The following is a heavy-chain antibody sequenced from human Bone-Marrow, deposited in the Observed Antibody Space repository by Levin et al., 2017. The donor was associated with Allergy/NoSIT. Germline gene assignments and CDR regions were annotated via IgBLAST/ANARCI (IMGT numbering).Heavy chain of an antibody. CDR3: ARLVYGDYGGRWFDP. Sequence: SETLSLTCNVSGDSVSLYYWSWIRQPPGKGLEWIGFISSTGATRYEPSLESRVTISVDTTKNQVSLNLMSVTAADTAVYFCARLVYGDYGGRWFDPWGQGTLASVSS. CDR1: GDSVSLYY. J-gene: IGHJ5*02. V-gene: IGHV4-59*02. CDR2: ISSTGAT. D-gene: IGHD4-17*01.